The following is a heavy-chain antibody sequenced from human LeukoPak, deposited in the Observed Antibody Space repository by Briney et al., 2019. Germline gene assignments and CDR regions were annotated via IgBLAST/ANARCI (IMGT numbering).Heavy chain of an antibody. D-gene: IGHD3-10*01. V-gene: IGHV4-59*01. J-gene: IGHJ5*02. Sequence: SETLSLTCTVSGGSIGSYYWSWIRQPPGKGLEWIGYIYYSGRSNQNPSLKSRVTISLDTSKNQFSLKLSSVTAADTAVYYCARANGSGSDKSFDPWGQGTLVTVSS. CDR2: IYYSGRS. CDR3: ARANGSGSDKSFDP. CDR1: GGSIGSYY.